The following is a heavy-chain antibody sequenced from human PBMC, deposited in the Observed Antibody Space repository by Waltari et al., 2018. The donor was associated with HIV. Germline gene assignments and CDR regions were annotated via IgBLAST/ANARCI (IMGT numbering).Heavy chain of an antibody. Sequence: QVQLQESGPGLVKPSETLSLTCTVSGGSISSYYWSWIRQPPGKGLEWIGYIYYSGSTNYNPSLKSRVTISVDTSKNQFSLKLSSVTAADTAVYYCARGRRADCTGGVCPSYYFDYWGQGTLVTVSS. V-gene: IGHV4-59*01. D-gene: IGHD2-8*02. CDR2: IYYSGST. CDR1: GGSISSYY. CDR3: ARGRRADCTGGVCPSYYFDY. J-gene: IGHJ4*02.